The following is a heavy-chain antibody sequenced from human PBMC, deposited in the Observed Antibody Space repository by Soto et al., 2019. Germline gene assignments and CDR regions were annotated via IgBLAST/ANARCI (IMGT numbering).Heavy chain of an antibody. CDR2: ISGSGGST. CDR1: GFTFSSYA. J-gene: IGHJ5*02. CDR3: AKDRVAAAAPGEDWFDH. V-gene: IGHV3-23*01. D-gene: IGHD6-13*01. Sequence: PGGSLRLSCAASGFTFSSYAMSWVRQAPGKGLEWVSAISGSGGSTYYADSVKGRFTISRDNSKNTLYLQMNSLRAEDTAVYYCAKDRVAAAAPGEDWFDHWGQGTLVTVYS.